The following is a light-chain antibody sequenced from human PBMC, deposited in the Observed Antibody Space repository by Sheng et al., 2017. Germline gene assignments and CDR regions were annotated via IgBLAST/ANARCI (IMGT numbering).Light chain of an antibody. Sequence: APGQSVTISCTGTSSDVGNYNYVSWYQQHPGKAPKLMIYDVSKRPSGVPDRFSGSKSGNTASLTISGLQAEDEADYYCCSYAGSYTLIFGGGTKLTVL. CDR3: CSYAGSYTLI. CDR2: DVS. J-gene: IGLJ2*01. V-gene: IGLV2-11*01. CDR1: SSDVGNYNY.